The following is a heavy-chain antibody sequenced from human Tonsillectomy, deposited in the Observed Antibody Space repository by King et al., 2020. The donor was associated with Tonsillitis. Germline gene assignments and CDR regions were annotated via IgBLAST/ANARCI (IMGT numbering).Heavy chain of an antibody. CDR3: ARRATGIVVVPATRDAFDI. V-gene: IGHV4-39*01. D-gene: IGHD2-2*01. CDR2: IYYIGST. Sequence: QLQESGPGLVKPSETLSLTCKVSGGSISSSSYFWDGIRQPPGKGLEWIGSIYYIGSTYYNPSLKSRVTISVDTFKNQFSLKLSSVTAADTAVYYCARRATGIVVVPATRDAFDIWGQGTMVTVSS. J-gene: IGHJ3*02. CDR1: GGSISSSSYF.